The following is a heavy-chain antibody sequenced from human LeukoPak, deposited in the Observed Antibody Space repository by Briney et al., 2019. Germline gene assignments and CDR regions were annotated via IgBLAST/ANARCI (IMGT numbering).Heavy chain of an antibody. CDR1: GCTFTSYD. CDR2: MNPNSGNT. J-gene: IGHJ4*02. Sequence: ASVKVSCKASGCTFTSYDINWVRQATGQGPEWMGWMNPNSGNTGYAQKFQGRVTMTRNTSISTAYMELSSLRSEDTAVYYCAREREYYYDSSGNGHFDYWAREPWSPSPQ. V-gene: IGHV1-8*01. CDR3: AREREYYYDSSGNGHFDY. D-gene: IGHD3-22*01.